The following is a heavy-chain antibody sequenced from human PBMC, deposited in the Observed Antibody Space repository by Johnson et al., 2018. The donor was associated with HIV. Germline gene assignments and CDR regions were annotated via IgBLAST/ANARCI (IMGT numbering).Heavy chain of an antibody. V-gene: IGHV3-9*01. CDR2: ISWNSGSI. D-gene: IGHD3-22*01. J-gene: IGHJ3*02. CDR3: AKEMEDSSGYYGTFDI. CDR1: GFTFDDYG. Sequence: VQVVESVGGVVRPGGSLRLSCAASGFTFDDYGMSWVRQVQGKGLEWVSGISWNSGSIGYADSVKGRFTISRDNAKNSLYLQMNSLRAEDTALYYCAKEMEDSSGYYGTFDIWGQGTMVTVSS.